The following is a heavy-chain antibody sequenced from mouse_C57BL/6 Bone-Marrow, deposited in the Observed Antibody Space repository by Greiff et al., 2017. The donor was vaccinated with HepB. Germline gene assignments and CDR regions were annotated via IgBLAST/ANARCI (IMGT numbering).Heavy chain of an antibody. V-gene: IGHV5-12*01. D-gene: IGHD2-12*01. CDR3: ARRVTPDYYAMDY. Sequence: EVKVVESGGGLVQPGGSLKLSCAASGFTFSDYYMYWVRQTPEKRLEWVAYISNGGGSTYYPDTVKGRFTISRDNAKNTLYLQMSRLKSEDTAMYYCARRVTPDYYAMDYWGQGTSVTVSS. CDR1: GFTFSDYY. J-gene: IGHJ4*01. CDR2: ISNGGGST.